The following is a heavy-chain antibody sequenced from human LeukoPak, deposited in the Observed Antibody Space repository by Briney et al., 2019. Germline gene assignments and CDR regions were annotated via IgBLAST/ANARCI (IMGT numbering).Heavy chain of an antibody. D-gene: IGHD1-1*01. Sequence: TGGSLRLSCAASGFTFSSYAMSWVRQAPGKGLEWVSAISGSGGSTYYADSVKGRFTISRDNSRNTLYLQMNSLRAEDTAVYYCARQGVRTFFDYWGQGTLVTVSS. J-gene: IGHJ4*02. CDR3: ARQGVRTFFDY. V-gene: IGHV3-23*01. CDR2: ISGSGGST. CDR1: GFTFSSYA.